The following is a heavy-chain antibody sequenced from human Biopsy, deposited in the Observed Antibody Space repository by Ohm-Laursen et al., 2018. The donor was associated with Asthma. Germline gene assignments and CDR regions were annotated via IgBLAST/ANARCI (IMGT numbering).Heavy chain of an antibody. V-gene: IGHV1-69*15. CDR3: ARCQVGYSSGWSLLLKKIYYSGMDV. CDR1: GGTFSNFA. CDR2: IMTVFGTT. Sequence: SSVKVSCKAPGGTFSNFAISWVRQAPGQGLEWLGRIMTVFGTTNYAQKFQGRVTITADESTSTAYMEVTSLRSEDTAIYYCARCQVGYSSGWSLLLKKIYYSGMDVRGQGTAVTVSS. J-gene: IGHJ6*02. D-gene: IGHD6-19*01.